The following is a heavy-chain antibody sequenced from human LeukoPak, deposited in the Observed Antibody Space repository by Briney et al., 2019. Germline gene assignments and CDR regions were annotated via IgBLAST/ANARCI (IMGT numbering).Heavy chain of an antibody. Sequence: GGSLRLSCAASGFTFSSYWMSWVRQAPGKGLEWVANIKQDGSEKYYVDSVKGRFTISRDNAKNSLYLQMNSLRAEDTAVYYCARGSLIYSSGYRDAFDIWGQGTMVTVSS. D-gene: IGHD3-22*01. CDR2: IKQDGSEK. J-gene: IGHJ3*02. V-gene: IGHV3-7*01. CDR1: GFTFSSYW. CDR3: ARGSLIYSSGYRDAFDI.